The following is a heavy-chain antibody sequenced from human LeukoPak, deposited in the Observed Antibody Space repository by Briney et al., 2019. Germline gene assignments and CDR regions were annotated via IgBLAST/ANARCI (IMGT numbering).Heavy chain of an antibody. D-gene: IGHD1-14*01. CDR2: ISDSGGST. CDR1: RFTFTNYG. CDR3: ARGVEPLAANTLAY. Sequence: GGSLRLSCAASRFTFTNYGMGWVRQAPGRGLEWVSAISDSGGSTYYADSVRGRFTISRDNSKSTLYLEMNSLSPDDTAVYYCARGVEPLAANTLAYWGQGTLVTVSS. J-gene: IGHJ4*02. V-gene: IGHV3-23*01.